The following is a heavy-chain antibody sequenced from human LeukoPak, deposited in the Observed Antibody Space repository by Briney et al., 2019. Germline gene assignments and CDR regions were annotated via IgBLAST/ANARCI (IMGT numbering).Heavy chain of an antibody. J-gene: IGHJ6*02. Sequence: GGSLRLSCAASGFTFSAYWMSWVRQAPGKGLEWVANIRQDGSDKFYADSMKGRFTISRDNAKNSVYLQMDSLRVEDTAVYYCTRDYRGKDVWGRGTTVTVSS. CDR3: TRDYRGKDV. CDR2: IRQDGSDK. CDR1: GFTFSAYW. V-gene: IGHV3-7*01. D-gene: IGHD3-16*02.